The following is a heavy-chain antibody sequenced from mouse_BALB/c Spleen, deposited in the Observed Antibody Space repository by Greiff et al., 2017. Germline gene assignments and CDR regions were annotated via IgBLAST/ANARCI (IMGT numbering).Heavy chain of an antibody. Sequence: VQLQQSGPGLVQPSQSLSITCTVTGFSLTSDCLHWVRQSPGKGLEWLGVIRNGGSTDYNAALITRLSISKDNSKSQVFLQMNCLQTNDTATYYCARRDYRVGFDYWGQGTMVTVSA. D-gene: IGHD2-14*01. CDR3: ARRDYRVGFDY. CDR1: GFSLTSDC. CDR2: IRNGGST. V-gene: IGHV2-2*02. J-gene: IGHJ3*01.